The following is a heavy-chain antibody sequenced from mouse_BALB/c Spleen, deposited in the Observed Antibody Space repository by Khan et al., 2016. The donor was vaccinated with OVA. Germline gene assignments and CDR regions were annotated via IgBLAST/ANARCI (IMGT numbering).Heavy chain of an antibody. CDR1: GYSITSYY. CDR2: IDPFNGGT. D-gene: IGHD3-1*01. CDR3: ANGGLGLRSYAMDY. Sequence: VQLQQSGPDLMKPGTSVKISCKASGYSITSYYMHWVKQSHGKSLEWIGYIDPFNGGTSYNQKFTGKATLTVDKSSSTAYMHLSSLTSEDSAVYYCANGGLGLRSYAMDYWGQGTSVTVSS. V-gene: IGHV1S135*01. J-gene: IGHJ4*01.